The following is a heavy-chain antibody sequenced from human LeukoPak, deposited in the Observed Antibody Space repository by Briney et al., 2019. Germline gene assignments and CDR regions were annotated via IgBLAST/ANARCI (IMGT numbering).Heavy chain of an antibody. V-gene: IGHV3-21*01. CDR3: ASGITGTNNWFDP. J-gene: IGHJ5*02. CDR2: ISSSSYI. CDR1: GFTFSSYS. D-gene: IGHD1-20*01. Sequence: PGGSLRLSCAASGFTFSSYSMNWVRQAPGKGLEWVSSISSSSYIYYADSVKGRFTISRDNSKNTLYLQMNSLRAEDTALYYCASGITGTNNWFDPWGQGTLVTVSS.